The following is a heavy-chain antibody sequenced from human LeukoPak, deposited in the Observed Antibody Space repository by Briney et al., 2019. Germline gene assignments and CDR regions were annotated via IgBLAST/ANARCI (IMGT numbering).Heavy chain of an antibody. D-gene: IGHD3-22*01. J-gene: IGHJ3*02. CDR2: IYSNGNT. Sequence: GGSLRLSCAASGFTASSKYMSWVRQAPGKELEWVSIIYSNGNTYYADSVKGRFTISRDNSKNTLYLQMNSLRAEDTALYYCARHNFDSTAFDIWGQGTMVTVSS. V-gene: IGHV3-53*01. CDR3: ARHNFDSTAFDI. CDR1: GFTASSKY.